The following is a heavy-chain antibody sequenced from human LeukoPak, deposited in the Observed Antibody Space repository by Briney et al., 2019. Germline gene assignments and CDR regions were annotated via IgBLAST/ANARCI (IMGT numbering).Heavy chain of an antibody. J-gene: IGHJ4*02. CDR3: ARTGQSCSGGTCYSGQFDF. CDR2: ISSHGSSI. CDR1: GFSFSDYY. V-gene: IGHV3-11*01. Sequence: GGSLRLSCAASGFSFSDYYVIWIRQAPGRGLEYVSYISSHGSSIHYAVSVKGRFTISRDNANNSLFLQMNSLRAEDTAVYYCARTGQSCSGGTCYSGQFDFWGQGTLVTVSS. D-gene: IGHD2-15*01.